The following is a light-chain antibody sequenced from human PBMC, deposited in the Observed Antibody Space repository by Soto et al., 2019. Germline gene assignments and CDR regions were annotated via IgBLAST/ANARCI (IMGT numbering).Light chain of an antibody. V-gene: IGKV1-5*01. Sequence: DIQLTQFPSTLSASAGDRATITCRASQSISSWFAWYQQKPGKAPKLLIYDASSWESGVPSRFSGSGSGTEFPLTISSLQPDDFAAYYCQQYSSCPLTFGGGTKVEIK. CDR2: DAS. CDR3: QQYSSCPLT. CDR1: QSISSW. J-gene: IGKJ4*01.